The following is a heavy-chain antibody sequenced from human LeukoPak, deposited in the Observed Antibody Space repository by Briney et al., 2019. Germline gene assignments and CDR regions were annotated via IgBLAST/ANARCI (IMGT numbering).Heavy chain of an antibody. J-gene: IGHJ4*02. D-gene: IGHD4-17*01. CDR3: ARDLTSVPTR. Sequence: GGSLRLSCAASGFTFSSHTMNWVRQAPGKGLEWVSYISNTGMTTHYADSVKGRFTISRDSAKNSLYLQMNSLRDEDTAVYYCARDLTSVPTRWGQGTLVTVSS. CDR2: ISNTGMTT. V-gene: IGHV3-48*02. CDR1: GFTFSSHT.